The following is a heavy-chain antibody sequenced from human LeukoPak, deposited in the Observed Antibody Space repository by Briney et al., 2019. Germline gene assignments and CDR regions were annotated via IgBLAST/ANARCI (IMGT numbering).Heavy chain of an antibody. CDR1: GFTFNAFG. V-gene: IGHV3-48*01. J-gene: IGHJ4*02. D-gene: IGHD2-21*02. CDR2: IGTTSGAI. Sequence: GVLRLSCAASGFTFNAFGMNWVRQAPGKGLEWVSYIGTTSGAIYYADSVKGRFTISRDSAKNSLYPQMNSLRAEDTAVYYCARFRTWGDKAFDYWGQGTLVTVSS. CDR3: ARFRTWGDKAFDY.